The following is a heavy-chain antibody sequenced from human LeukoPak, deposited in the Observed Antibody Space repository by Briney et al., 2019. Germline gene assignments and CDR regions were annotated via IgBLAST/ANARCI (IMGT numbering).Heavy chain of an antibody. J-gene: IGHJ4*02. D-gene: IGHD7-27*01. Sequence: PSETLSLTCTVSGDSISSSVFYWAWIRQSPGKGLEWIGNIYCNSGVTSYSPSLQRRVTISRDTANNQFSLRLGSVTAADTAVYYCAGSGPSDYFDNWGQGTLVTVSS. CDR1: GDSISSSVFY. V-gene: IGHV4-39*07. CDR2: IYCNSGVT. CDR3: AGSGPSDYFDN.